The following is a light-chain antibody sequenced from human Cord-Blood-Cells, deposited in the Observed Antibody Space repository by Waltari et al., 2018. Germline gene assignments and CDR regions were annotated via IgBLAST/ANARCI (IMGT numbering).Light chain of an antibody. CDR1: QSVSSY. CDR3: QQRSNWPRS. J-gene: IGKJ2*03. CDR2: DAS. Sequence: EIVLTQSPATLSLSPGERATLSCRASQSVSSYLAWYQQKPSQAPRLLIYDASNRATGIPARFSGSGSGTDITLTISSLEPEDFAVYYCQQRSNWPRSFGQGTKLEIK. V-gene: IGKV3-11*01.